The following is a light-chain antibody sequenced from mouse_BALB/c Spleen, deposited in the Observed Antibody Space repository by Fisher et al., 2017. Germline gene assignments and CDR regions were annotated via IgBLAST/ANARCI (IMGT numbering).Light chain of an antibody. CDR2: STS. Sequence: DIVLTQSPAIMSASPGEKVTISCSASSSVSYMYWYQQKSGASPKLWIYSTSNLASGVPARFSGSGSGTSYSLTISSVEAEDAATYYCQQYSGYPLTFGGGTKLEIK. V-gene: IGKV4-57-1*01. J-gene: IGKJ2*01. CDR3: QQYSGYPLT. CDR1: SSVSY.